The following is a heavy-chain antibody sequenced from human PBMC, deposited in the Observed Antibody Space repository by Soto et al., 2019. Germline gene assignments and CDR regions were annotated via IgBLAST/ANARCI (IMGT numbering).Heavy chain of an antibody. CDR3: VRGPYDGLYYFDS. CDR2: MRYDGDDK. V-gene: IGHV3-33*01. D-gene: IGHD3-16*01. J-gene: IGHJ4*02. CDR1: GFTIGSYG. Sequence: QVLLVESGGGVVQPGTSLRLSCAASGFTIGSYGMHWVRQAPGKGLEWVAGMRYDGDDKYYGDSVKGRLTISRDNSRKTLYLQMNSLRAEDTAVYYCVRGPYDGLYYFDSWGQGTLVTVSS.